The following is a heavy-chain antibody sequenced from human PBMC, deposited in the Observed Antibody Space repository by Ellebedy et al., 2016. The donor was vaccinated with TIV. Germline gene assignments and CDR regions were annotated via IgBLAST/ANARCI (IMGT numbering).Heavy chain of an antibody. Sequence: GGSLRLSXAASGFTFSSYAMSWVRQAPGKGLEWVSAISGSGGSTYYADSVKGRFTISRDNSKNTLYLQMNSLRAEDTAVYYCAKLTTVDNWFDPWGQGTLVTVSS. CDR2: ISGSGGST. J-gene: IGHJ5*02. D-gene: IGHD4-23*01. CDR3: AKLTTVDNWFDP. CDR1: GFTFSSYA. V-gene: IGHV3-23*01.